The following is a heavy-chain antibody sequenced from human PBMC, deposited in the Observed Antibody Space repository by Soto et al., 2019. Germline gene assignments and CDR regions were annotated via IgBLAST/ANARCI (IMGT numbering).Heavy chain of an antibody. J-gene: IGHJ4*02. CDR1: GFTFSSYA. CDR3: AKDIRYCSGGSCYYFDY. V-gene: IGHV3-23*01. D-gene: IGHD2-15*01. Sequence: PGGSLRLSCAASGFTFSSYAMSWVRQAPGKGLEWVSAISGSGGSTYYADSVKGRFAISRDNSKNTLYLQMNSLRAEDTAVYYCAKDIRYCSGGSCYYFDYWGQGTLVTVSS. CDR2: ISGSGGST.